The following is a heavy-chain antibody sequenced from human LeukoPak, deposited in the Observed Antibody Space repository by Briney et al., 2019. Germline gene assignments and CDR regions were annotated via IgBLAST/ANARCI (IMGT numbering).Heavy chain of an antibody. CDR2: IYHSGNT. J-gene: IGHJ4*02. CDR3: ARDSLPLGYCCGGSCRQPDY. D-gene: IGHD2-15*01. V-gene: IGHV4-38-2*02. CDR1: GYSISSGYY. Sequence: SETLSLTCAVSGYSISSGYYWGWIRQPPGKGLEWIGSIYHSGNTYYNPSLKSRVTISVDTSKNQFSLNLSSVTAADTAVYYCARDSLPLGYCCGGSCRQPDYWGQGTLVTVSS.